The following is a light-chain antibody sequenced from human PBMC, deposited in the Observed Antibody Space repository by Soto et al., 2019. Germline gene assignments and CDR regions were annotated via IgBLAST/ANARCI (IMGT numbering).Light chain of an antibody. J-gene: IGLJ1*01. CDR3: CSYAGAYTYV. CDR2: DVS. V-gene: IGLV2-11*01. Sequence: QSALTQPHSVSGSPGQSVTISCTGISGGFGGSNYVSWYQQHPGKAPKLMIYDVSERPSGVPDRFSGSKSGNTASLTISGLQDDDEADFYCCSYAGAYTYVFGTGTKLTVL. CDR1: SGGFGGSNY.